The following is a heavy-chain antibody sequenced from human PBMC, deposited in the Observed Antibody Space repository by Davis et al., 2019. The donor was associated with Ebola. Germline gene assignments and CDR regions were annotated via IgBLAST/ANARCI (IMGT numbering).Heavy chain of an antibody. V-gene: IGHV3-73*01. CDR3: TSTLGALDY. J-gene: IGHJ4*02. CDR2: IRSKANSYAT. Sequence: GESLKISCAASGFTFSNAWMSWVRQASGKGLEWVGRIRSKANSYATAYAASVKGRFTISRDDSKNTAYLQMNSLKTEDTAVYYCTSTLGALDYWGQGTLVTVSS. D-gene: IGHD1-26*01. CDR1: GFTFSNAW.